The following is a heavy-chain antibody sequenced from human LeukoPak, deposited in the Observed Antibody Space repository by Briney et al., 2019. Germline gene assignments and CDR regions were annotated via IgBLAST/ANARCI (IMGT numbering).Heavy chain of an antibody. Sequence: GGSLRLSCAASGLTVSSNDMTWVRQAPGRGLEWVSLIYSGGSTLYADSVKGRFSISRDNSRNTLYLQMSSLRAGDTAVYYCARDGGSGWYDYWGQGTLVTVSS. J-gene: IGHJ4*02. V-gene: IGHV3-66*01. CDR2: IYSGGST. CDR1: GLTVSSND. CDR3: ARDGGSGWYDY. D-gene: IGHD6-19*01.